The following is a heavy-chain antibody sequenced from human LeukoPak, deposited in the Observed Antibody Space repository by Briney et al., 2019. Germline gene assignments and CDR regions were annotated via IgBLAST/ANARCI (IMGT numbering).Heavy chain of an antibody. CDR3: ASGDSSSYLIY. CDR1: GYRFTSFW. CDR2: IYPGDSDT. V-gene: IGHV5-51*01. D-gene: IGHD3-22*01. J-gene: IGHJ4*02. Sequence: GESLKVSCKGSGYRFTSFWIAWVRQMPGQGLEWMGIIYPGDSDTRYSPSFQGQVTISADKSISTAYLQWSSLKASDTAMYYCASGDSSSYLIYWGQGTLVTVSS.